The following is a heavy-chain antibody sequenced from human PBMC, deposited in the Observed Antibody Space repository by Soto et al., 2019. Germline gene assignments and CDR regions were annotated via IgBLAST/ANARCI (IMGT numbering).Heavy chain of an antibody. CDR3: ARGRRMRGAKTFFDY. V-gene: IGHV4-31*03. J-gene: IGHJ4*02. D-gene: IGHD1-26*01. CDR2: ISYSGTT. CDR1: GDSVSSGRDF. Sequence: SETLSLTCKVSGDSVSSGRDFWSWLRQHPGMALEWIGYISYSGTTYYTPSLRSRVSISIDTSQNQFSLRLNSVTAADTAVYYCARGRRMRGAKTFFDYWGQGTRVTVSS.